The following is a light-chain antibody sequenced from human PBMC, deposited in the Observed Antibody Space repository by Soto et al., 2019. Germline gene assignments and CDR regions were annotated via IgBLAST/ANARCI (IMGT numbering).Light chain of an antibody. CDR1: SSHVGTYNL. CDR2: EVS. Sequence: QRVLTQPASVSGFPVQWLSISCTGTSSHVGTYNLVSWYQQYSGKAPKLMIYEVSKRPSGVSNRFSGSKSGNTASLTISGLQAEDEADYYCCSYAGTNTYVLGTGTKVTVL. J-gene: IGLJ1*01. CDR3: CSYAGTNTYV. V-gene: IGLV2-23*02.